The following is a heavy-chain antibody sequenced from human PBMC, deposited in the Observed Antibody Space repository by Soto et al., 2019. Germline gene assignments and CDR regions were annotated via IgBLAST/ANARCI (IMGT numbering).Heavy chain of an antibody. J-gene: IGHJ4*02. CDR2: ISGRGGST. Sequence: EVQLLESGGGLVQPGGSLRLSCAASGFTFINYAMSWVRQAPGKGLEWVAAISGRGGSTLYADSVKGRFTISRDNSKNTLSLQMNSLRVEDSAVYYCAKDLYYSMLREDQFDYWGQGTLVTVSS. CDR1: GFTFINYA. V-gene: IGHV3-23*01. CDR3: AKDLYYSMLREDQFDY. D-gene: IGHD3-10*01.